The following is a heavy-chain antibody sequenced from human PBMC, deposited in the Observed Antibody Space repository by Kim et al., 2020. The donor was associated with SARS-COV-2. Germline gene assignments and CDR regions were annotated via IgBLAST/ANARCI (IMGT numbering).Heavy chain of an antibody. J-gene: IGHJ4*02. CDR3: ARHVAALKGGFEY. Sequence: GGSLRLSCAASGFTFSSYSMNWVRQAPGKGLEWVSSISSSRSYIYYADSVKGRFTISRDNAKNSLYLQMNSLRAEDTAVYYCARHVAALKGGFEYWGQGTLVTVSS. V-gene: IGHV3-21*01. CDR2: ISSSRSYI. D-gene: IGHD2-21*01. CDR1: GFTFSSYS.